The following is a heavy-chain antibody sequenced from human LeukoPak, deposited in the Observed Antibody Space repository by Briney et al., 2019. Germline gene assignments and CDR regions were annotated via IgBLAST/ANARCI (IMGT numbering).Heavy chain of an antibody. CDR2: IYYSGST. CDR1: GGSISSSSYY. J-gene: IGHJ4*02. Sequence: SETLSLTCTVSGGSISSSSYYWGWIRQPPGKGLEWIGSIYYSGSTYYNPSLKSRVTISVDTSKNQFSLKLSSVTAADTAVYYCARQGSGSGYAMIDYWGQGTLVTVSS. V-gene: IGHV4-39*01. D-gene: IGHD5-12*01. CDR3: ARQGSGSGYAMIDY.